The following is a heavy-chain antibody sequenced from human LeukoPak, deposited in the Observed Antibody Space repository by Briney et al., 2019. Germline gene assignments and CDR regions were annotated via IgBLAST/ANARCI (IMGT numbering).Heavy chain of an antibody. V-gene: IGHV4-39*07. J-gene: IGHJ6*03. CDR3: ARRLRFLYYYMDV. CDR1: GGSISSSSYY. CDR2: IYYSGST. Sequence: PSETLSLTCTVSGGSISSSSYYWGWIRQPAGKGLEWIGSIYYSGSTYYNPSLKSRVTISVDTSKNQFSLKLSSVTAADTAVYYCARRLRFLYYYMDVWGKGTTVTVSS. D-gene: IGHD3-3*01.